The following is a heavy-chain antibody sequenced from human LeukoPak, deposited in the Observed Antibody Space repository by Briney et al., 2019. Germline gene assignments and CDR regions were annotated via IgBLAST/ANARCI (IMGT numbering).Heavy chain of an antibody. Sequence: SETLSLTCTVSGVSISNYYWSWIRQPAGRGLEWIGRVQTSGSTKYNPSLKSRVTMSVDTSKNQFSLKLSSVTAADTAVYYCARDVGSSDAFDIWGQGTMVIVSS. D-gene: IGHD3-10*01. CDR1: GVSISNYY. V-gene: IGHV4-4*07. CDR3: ARDVGSSDAFDI. J-gene: IGHJ3*02. CDR2: VQTSGST.